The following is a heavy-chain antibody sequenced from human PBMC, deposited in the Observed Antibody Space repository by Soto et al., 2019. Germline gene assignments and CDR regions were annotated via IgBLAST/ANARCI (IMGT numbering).Heavy chain of an antibody. CDR3: ARDGMVVVAASHYYYGMDV. V-gene: IGHV1-18*04. Sequence: XSVKVSCKASGYTFTSYGISWVRQAPGQGLEWMGWISAYNGNTNYAQKLQGRVTMTTDTSTSTAYMELRSLRSDDTAVYYCARDGMVVVAASHYYYGMDVWGQGTTVTVSS. CDR1: GYTFTSYG. D-gene: IGHD2-15*01. CDR2: ISAYNGNT. J-gene: IGHJ6*02.